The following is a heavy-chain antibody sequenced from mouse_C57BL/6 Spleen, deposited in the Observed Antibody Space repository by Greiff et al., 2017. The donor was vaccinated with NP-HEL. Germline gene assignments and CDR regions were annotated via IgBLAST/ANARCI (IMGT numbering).Heavy chain of an antibody. CDR2: INPSSGYT. V-gene: IGHV1-7*01. CDR3: ARRDYGSSYGWYFEV. CDR1: GYTFTSYW. J-gene: IGHJ1*03. D-gene: IGHD1-1*01. Sequence: VQLQQSGAELAKPGASVKLSCKASGYTFTSYWMHWVKQRPGQGLEWIGYINPSSGYTKYNQKFKDKATLTADKSSSTAYMQLSSLTYEDAAVDYCARRDYGSSYGWYFEVWGTGTTVTVSS.